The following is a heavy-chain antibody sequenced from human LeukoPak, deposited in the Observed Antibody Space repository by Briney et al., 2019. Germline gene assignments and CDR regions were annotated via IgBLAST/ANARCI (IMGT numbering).Heavy chain of an antibody. Sequence: SETLSLTCAVSGASISSGGYSWNWIRQPPGKGLEWIGHIYDNGVTYNNPSLKSRVIISVDTSKNQISLKLKSVTAADTAVYYCARGRATDYYGSGSYSPSPYYYYYYMDVWGKGTTVTISS. CDR3: ARGRATDYYGSGSYSPSPYYYYYYMDV. CDR1: GASISSGGYS. V-gene: IGHV4-30-4*07. J-gene: IGHJ6*03. CDR2: IYDNGVT. D-gene: IGHD3-10*01.